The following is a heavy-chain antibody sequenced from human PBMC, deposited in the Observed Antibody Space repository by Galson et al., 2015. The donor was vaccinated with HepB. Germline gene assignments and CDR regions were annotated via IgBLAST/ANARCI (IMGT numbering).Heavy chain of an antibody. CDR2: IYSSGDI. CDR1: GFTVTTNY. V-gene: IGHV3-66*01. D-gene: IGHD5/OR15-5a*01. CDR3: ALGLKEGQFFKH. Sequence: SLRLSCAASGFTVTTNYMHWVRQAPGKGLEWVSVIYSSGDIFYADSVKGRFTISRDNSKNTLYLQINSLRVDDTAMYYCALGLKEGQFFKHWGQGTLVTVSS. J-gene: IGHJ1*01.